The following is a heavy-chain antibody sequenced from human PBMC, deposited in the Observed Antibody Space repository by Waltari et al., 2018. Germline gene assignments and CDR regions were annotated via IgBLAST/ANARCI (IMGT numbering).Heavy chain of an antibody. J-gene: IGHJ4*02. Sequence: QLQLQESGPGLVKPSETLSLTCTVSGGSISSSSYYWGWIRQPPGKGLEWIGSIYYSGSTYYNPSLKSRVTISVDTSKNQFSLKLSSVTAADTAVYYCARTRYGDYGSFNYWGQGTLVTVSS. CDR1: GGSISSSSYY. CDR2: IYYSGST. V-gene: IGHV4-39*01. CDR3: ARTRYGDYGSFNY. D-gene: IGHD4-17*01.